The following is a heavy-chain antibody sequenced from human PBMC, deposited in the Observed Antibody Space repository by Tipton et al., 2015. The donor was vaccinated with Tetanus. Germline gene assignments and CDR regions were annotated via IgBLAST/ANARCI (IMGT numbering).Heavy chain of an antibody. J-gene: IGHJ4*02. CDR3: ARGLGLRLGELSSDY. CDR1: GFTFSSYA. CDR2: ISGSGGST. D-gene: IGHD3-16*02. Sequence: SLRLSCAASGFTFSSYAMSWVRQAPGKGLEWVSAISGSGGSTYYADSVKGRFTISRDNSKNSLYLQMNSLRAEDTAVYYCARGLGLRLGELSSDYWGQGTLVTVSS. V-gene: IGHV3-23*01.